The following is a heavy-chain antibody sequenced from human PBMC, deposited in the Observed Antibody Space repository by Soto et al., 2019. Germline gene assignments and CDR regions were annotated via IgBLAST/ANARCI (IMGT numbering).Heavy chain of an antibody. CDR3: ARGSAFIGLDY. CDR1: GFTFSSYS. Sequence: GSLRLSCAASGFTFSSYSMNWVRQAPGKGLEWVSSIGTSGSYIYDTDSVKGRFTISRDNTKDSLYLQMNSLRAEDTAIYYCARGSAFIGLDYWGQGTPVTVSS. J-gene: IGHJ4*02. CDR2: IGTSGSYI. V-gene: IGHV3-21*01. D-gene: IGHD1-26*01.